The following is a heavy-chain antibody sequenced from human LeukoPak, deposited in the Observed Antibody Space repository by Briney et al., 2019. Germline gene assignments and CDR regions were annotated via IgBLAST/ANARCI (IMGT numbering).Heavy chain of an antibody. J-gene: IGHJ5*02. V-gene: IGHV4-34*01. CDR1: GGSFSGYY. CDR2: INHSGST. Sequence: SETLSLTCAVYGGSFSGYYWSWIRQPPGKGLEWIGEINHSGSTNYNPSLKSRVTISVDTSKNQFSLKLSSVTAADTAVYYCARLPRRYYYDSSGYYSRNWFDPWGQGTLVTVSS. D-gene: IGHD3-22*01. CDR3: ARLPRRYYYDSSGYYSRNWFDP.